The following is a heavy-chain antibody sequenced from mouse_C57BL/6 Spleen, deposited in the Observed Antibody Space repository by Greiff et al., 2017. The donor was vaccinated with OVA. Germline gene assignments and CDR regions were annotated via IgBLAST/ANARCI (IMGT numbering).Heavy chain of an antibody. V-gene: IGHV1-69*01. Sequence: QVQLQQPGAELVMPGASVKLSCKASGYTFTSYWMHWVKQRPGQGLEWIGEIDPSDSYTNYNQKFKGKSTLTVDKSSSTAYMQLSSLTSEDSAVYYCARRRPASYYFDDWGQGTTLTVSS. D-gene: IGHD6-1*01. CDR2: IDPSDSYT. CDR3: ARRRPASYYFDD. CDR1: GYTFTSYW. J-gene: IGHJ2*01.